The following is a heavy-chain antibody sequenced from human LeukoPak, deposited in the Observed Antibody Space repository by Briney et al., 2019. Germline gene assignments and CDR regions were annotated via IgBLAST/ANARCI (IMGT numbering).Heavy chain of an antibody. CDR2: IYSGGDK. D-gene: IGHD3-22*01. CDR1: GFTFSDYW. V-gene: IGHV3-53*01. J-gene: IGHJ4*02. Sequence: PGRSLRLSCAASGFTFSDYWIHWVRQAPGKGLVWVSLIYSGGDKRYAASVKGRFTISRDNSKNTLYLQMDSLRVEDTAVYYCGGYSSLDHWGQGTLVTVSS. CDR3: GGYSSLDH.